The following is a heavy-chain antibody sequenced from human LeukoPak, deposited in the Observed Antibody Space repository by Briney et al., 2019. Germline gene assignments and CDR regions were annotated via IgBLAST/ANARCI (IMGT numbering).Heavy chain of an antibody. CDR2: IKQDGSEK. CDR3: AKYCGGDCYGMDV. J-gene: IGHJ6*02. V-gene: IGHV3-7*01. CDR1: GFTFSSYW. D-gene: IGHD2-21*01. Sequence: TGGSLRLSCTASGFTFSSYWMSWVRQAPGKGLEWVANIKQDGSEKDYVDSVKGRSTISRDNAKNSLYLQMNSLRAEDTAVYYCAKYCGGDCYGMDVWGQGTTVTVSS.